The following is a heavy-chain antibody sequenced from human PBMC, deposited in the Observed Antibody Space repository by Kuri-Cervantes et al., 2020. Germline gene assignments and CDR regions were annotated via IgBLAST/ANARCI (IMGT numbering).Heavy chain of an antibody. CDR1: GDSIGTYY. V-gene: IGHV4-59*08. CDR2: VYHTGST. CDR3: ARAPGYSRAFDI. Sequence: ESLKISCTVSGDSIGTYYWSWIRQSPGKGLEWIGFVYHTGSTNYNPSLGSRVTISVDTSKNQFSLNLSSMTAADTAVYYCARAPGYSRAFDIWGQGTMVTVSS. J-gene: IGHJ3*02. D-gene: IGHD4-23*01.